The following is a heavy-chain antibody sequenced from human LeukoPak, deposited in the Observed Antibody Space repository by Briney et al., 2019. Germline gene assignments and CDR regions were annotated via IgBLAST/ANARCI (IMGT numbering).Heavy chain of an antibody. CDR3: ARARVPYYYDSSGYSRRWFDP. V-gene: IGHV4-34*01. Sequence: SETLSLTCAVYGGSFSGYYWSWIRQPPGKGLEWIGEINHSGSTNYNPSLKSRVTISVDTSKNQFSLKLSSVTAADTAVYYCARARVPYYYDSSGYSRRWFDPWGQGTLVTVSS. D-gene: IGHD3-22*01. CDR1: GGSFSGYY. J-gene: IGHJ5*02. CDR2: INHSGST.